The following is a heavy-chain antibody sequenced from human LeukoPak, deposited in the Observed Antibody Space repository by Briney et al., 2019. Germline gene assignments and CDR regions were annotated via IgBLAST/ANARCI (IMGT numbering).Heavy chain of an antibody. V-gene: IGHV1-18*01. CDR1: GFSFSSYG. CDR3: ARGGDLPSFDS. CDR2: IIAYNGET. Sequence: ASVRVSCKASGFSFSSYGFSWVRQAPGQGLEWMGWIIAYNGETNYAQKFQGRVTMTTDTSTTTVYMDLRSLRSDDTAVYFCARGGDLPSFDSWGQGTLITVSS. D-gene: IGHD3-10*01. J-gene: IGHJ4*02.